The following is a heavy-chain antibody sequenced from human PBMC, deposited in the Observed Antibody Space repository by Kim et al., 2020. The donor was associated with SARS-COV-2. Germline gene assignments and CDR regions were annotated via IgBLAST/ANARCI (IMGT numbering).Heavy chain of an antibody. CDR1: GFTFSSYG. D-gene: IGHD6-19*01. J-gene: IGHJ6*02. CDR2: ISYDGSNK. CDR3: ARDDSSGWESRSRYYYYYYGMDV. Sequence: GGSLRLSCAASGFTFSSYGMHWVRQAPGKGLEWVAVISYDGSNKYYADSVKGRFTISRDNSKNTLYLQMNSLRAEDTAVYYCARDDSSGWESRSRYYYYYYGMDVWGQGTTVTVSS. V-gene: IGHV3-33*05.